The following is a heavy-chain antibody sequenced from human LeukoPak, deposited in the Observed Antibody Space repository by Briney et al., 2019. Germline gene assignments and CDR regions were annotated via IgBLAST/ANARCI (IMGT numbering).Heavy chain of an antibody. J-gene: IGHJ4*02. CDR3: ARDPRAGYSSGWLED. D-gene: IGHD6-19*01. V-gene: IGHV4-38-2*02. CDR2: ISDSGSA. CDR1: GSSMSSDYY. Sequence: PSETLSLTCTVSGSSMSSDYYWGWIRQPPGKGLEWIGSISDSGSAYYNPSLKSRVVISVDPSKNQFSLKLSSVTAADTAVYYCARDPRAGYSSGWLEDWGQGTLVTVSS.